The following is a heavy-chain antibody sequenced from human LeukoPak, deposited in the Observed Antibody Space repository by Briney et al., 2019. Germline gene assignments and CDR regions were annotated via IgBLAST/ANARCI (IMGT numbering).Heavy chain of an antibody. CDR1: GFTFSGYP. CDR3: ARGPPDYYDSSGYYLNY. CDR2: ISYDGSNK. Sequence: GGSLGLSCAASGFTFSGYPIHWVRQAPGKGLEWVAVISYDGSNKYYADSVKGRFTISRDNSKNTLYLQMNSLRAEDTAVYYCARGPPDYYDSSGYYLNYWGQGTLVTVSS. V-gene: IGHV3-30-3*01. J-gene: IGHJ4*02. D-gene: IGHD3-22*01.